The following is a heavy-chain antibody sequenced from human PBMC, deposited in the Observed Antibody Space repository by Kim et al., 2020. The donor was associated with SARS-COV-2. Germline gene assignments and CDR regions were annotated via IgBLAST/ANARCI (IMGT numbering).Heavy chain of an antibody. J-gene: IGHJ5*02. Sequence: SETLSLTCTVSGGSISSFYWSWIRQPPGKGLEWIGYIYYSGSTNYNPSLKSRVTISVDTSKNQFSLKLSSVTAADTAVYYCARESPADCGGDCYSHWFDPWGQGTLVTVSS. CDR2: IYYSGST. CDR1: GGSISSFY. V-gene: IGHV4-59*13. D-gene: IGHD2-21*01. CDR3: ARESPADCGGDCYSHWFDP.